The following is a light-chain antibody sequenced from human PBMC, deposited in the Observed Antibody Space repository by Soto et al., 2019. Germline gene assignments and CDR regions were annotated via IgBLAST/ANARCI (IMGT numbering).Light chain of an antibody. CDR1: QSVSSK. J-gene: IGKJ4*01. Sequence: EIVMTQSPATLSVSPGERATLSCRASQSVSSKLAWYQQKPGQAPRLLIYGASTRATGIPARFSGSGSGTEFTLTISSLQSEDFAVYYCQQYGDWPLTFGGGTKVDIK. V-gene: IGKV3-15*01. CDR3: QQYGDWPLT. CDR2: GAS.